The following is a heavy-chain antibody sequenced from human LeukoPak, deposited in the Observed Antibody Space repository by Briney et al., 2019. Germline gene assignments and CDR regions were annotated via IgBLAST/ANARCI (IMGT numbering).Heavy chain of an antibody. Sequence: PGGSLRLSCAASGFTFSSYAMSWVRQAPGKGLEWVSAISGSGSSTYYADSVKGRFTISRDNSKNTLYLQMNSLRAEDTAVYYCAKDHRGYCSGGSCYSDYWGQGTLVTVSS. V-gene: IGHV3-23*01. CDR1: GFTFSSYA. CDR2: ISGSGSST. CDR3: AKDHRGYCSGGSCYSDY. D-gene: IGHD2-15*01. J-gene: IGHJ4*02.